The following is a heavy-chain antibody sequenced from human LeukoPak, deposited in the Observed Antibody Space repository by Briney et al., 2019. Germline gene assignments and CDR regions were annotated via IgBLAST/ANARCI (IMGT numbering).Heavy chain of an antibody. V-gene: IGHV4-30-4*08. Sequence: SQTLSLTCTVSGGSISSGDYYWSWIRQPPGKGLEWTGYIYYSGSTYYNPSLKSRVTISVDTSKNQFSLKLSSVTAADTAVYYCARVFPGGNEPPLIDYWGQGTLVTVSS. CDR1: GGSISSGDYY. CDR2: IYYSGST. D-gene: IGHD4-23*01. J-gene: IGHJ4*02. CDR3: ARVFPGGNEPPLIDY.